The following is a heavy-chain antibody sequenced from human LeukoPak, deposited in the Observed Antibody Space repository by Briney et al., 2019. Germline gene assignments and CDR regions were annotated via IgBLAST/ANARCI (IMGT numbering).Heavy chain of an antibody. D-gene: IGHD3-9*01. J-gene: IGHJ6*03. V-gene: IGHV1-8*03. CDR2: MNPNSGNT. Sequence: GASVKVSCKASGYTFTGYYMHWVRQAPGQGLEWMGWMNPNSGNTGYAQKFQGRVTITRNTSISTAYMELSSLRSEDTAVYYCARGGKLRYFDWLPGGNYYYYYMDVWGKGTTVTVSS. CDR1: GYTFTGYY. CDR3: ARGGKLRYFDWLPGGNYYYYYMDV.